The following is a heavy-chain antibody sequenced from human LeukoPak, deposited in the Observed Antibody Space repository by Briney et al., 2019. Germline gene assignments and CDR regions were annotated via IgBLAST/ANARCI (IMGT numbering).Heavy chain of an antibody. Sequence: SVKVSCKASGGTFSSYAISWVRQAPGQGLEWMGRIIPILGIANYAQKFQGRVTITADKSTSTAYMELSSLRSEDTAVYYCARSSETSHWSFVGYYFDYWGQGTLVTVSS. CDR3: ARSSETSHWSFVGYYFDY. CDR1: GGTFSSYA. V-gene: IGHV1-69*04. D-gene: IGHD1-14*01. CDR2: IIPILGIA. J-gene: IGHJ4*02.